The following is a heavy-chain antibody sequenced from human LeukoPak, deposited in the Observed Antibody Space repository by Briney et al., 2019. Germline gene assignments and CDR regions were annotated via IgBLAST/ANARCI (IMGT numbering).Heavy chain of an antibody. V-gene: IGHV3-23*01. Sequence: PGGSLRLSCAASGFTFRRYAMSWVRQAPGKGVEWVSSISGSGKSTYYADSVKGRFTISRDNSKNTLYLQMNSLRADDTAVYYCAKEVGVPVAGEVDYGGQGTLVTVSA. D-gene: IGHD6-19*01. CDR1: GFTFRRYA. CDR2: ISGSGKST. J-gene: IGHJ4*02. CDR3: AKEVGVPVAGEVDY.